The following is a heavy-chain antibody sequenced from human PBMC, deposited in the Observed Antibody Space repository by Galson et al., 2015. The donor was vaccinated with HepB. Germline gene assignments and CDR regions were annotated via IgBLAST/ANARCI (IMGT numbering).Heavy chain of an antibody. D-gene: IGHD6-13*01. CDR1: GFIFSSYG. CDR3: AREALAEGSTWENDAFDI. J-gene: IGHJ3*02. V-gene: IGHV3-33*01. Sequence: SLRLSCAASGFIFSSYGMHWVRQAPGKGLEWVAVIWYDGSNKYYADSAKGRFTISRDNSKNTLYLQMNSLRADDMAVYYCAREALAEGSTWENDAFDIWGQGTMVTVSS. CDR2: IWYDGSNK.